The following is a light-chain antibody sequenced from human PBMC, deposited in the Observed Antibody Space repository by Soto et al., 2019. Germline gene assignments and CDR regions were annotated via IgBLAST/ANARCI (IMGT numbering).Light chain of an antibody. J-gene: IGKJ2*01. CDR3: MQRIEFPWT. CDR2: TVS. Sequence: DIVMTQTPLSLPVTPGEPASISCRSSQSLLHSDNGNTYLDWYLQKPGQSPQPLIYTVSYRASGVPDRFSGSGSGTDFTLKISRVEAEDVGVYYCMQRIEFPWTCGQGTKLEIK. CDR1: QSLLHSDNGNTY. V-gene: IGKV2-40*01.